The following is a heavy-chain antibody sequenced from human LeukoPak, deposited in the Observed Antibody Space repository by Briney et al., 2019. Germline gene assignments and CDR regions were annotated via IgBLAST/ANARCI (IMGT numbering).Heavy chain of an antibody. CDR2: IIPIFGTA. V-gene: IGHV1-69*13. D-gene: IGHD3-3*01. CDR3: AREDLVVDFWTPAGGGVQH. Sequence: ASVKVSCKASGGTFSSYAISWVRQAPGQGLEWMGGIIPIFGTANYAQKFQGRVTITADESTSTAYMELSSLRSEDTAVYYCAREDLVVDFWTPAGGGVQHWGQGTLVTVSS. CDR1: GGTFSSYA. J-gene: IGHJ1*01.